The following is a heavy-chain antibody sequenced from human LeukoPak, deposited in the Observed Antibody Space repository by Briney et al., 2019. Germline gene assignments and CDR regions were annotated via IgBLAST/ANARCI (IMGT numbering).Heavy chain of an antibody. V-gene: IGHV4-61*02. D-gene: IGHD1-26*01. Sequence: SETLSLTCTVSGGSISSGSYYWSWVRQPAGKGLEWIGRIYTSGSTNYNPSLKSRVTISVDTSKNQFSLKLSSVTAADTAVYYCARDASGSYLGFDYWGQGTLVTVSS. J-gene: IGHJ4*02. CDR3: ARDASGSYLGFDY. CDR2: IYTSGST. CDR1: GGSISSGSYY.